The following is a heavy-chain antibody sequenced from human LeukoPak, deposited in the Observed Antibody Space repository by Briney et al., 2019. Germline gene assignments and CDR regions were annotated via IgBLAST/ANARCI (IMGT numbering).Heavy chain of an antibody. J-gene: IGHJ4*02. CDR2: ILYSGST. CDR3: ARLGSYHDF. V-gene: IGHV4-59*08. Sequence: SETLSLTCTVSGGSISSDYWSWIRQPPEKGLEWIGYILYSGSTNYNPSLKSRLTISVDTSKNQFSLKLSSVTAADTAVYFCARLGSYHDFWGQGALVTVSS. D-gene: IGHD1-26*01. CDR1: GGSISSDY.